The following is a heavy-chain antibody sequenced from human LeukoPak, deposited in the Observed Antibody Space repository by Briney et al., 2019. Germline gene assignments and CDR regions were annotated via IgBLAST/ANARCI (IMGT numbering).Heavy chain of an antibody. D-gene: IGHD3-22*01. CDR3: ARGGYDSSGYDYYYYYMDV. Sequence: SETLSLTCTVSGGSISSYYWSWIRQPPGKGLEWIGYIYTSGSTNYNPSLKSRVTISVDTSKNQFSLKLSSVPAADTAVYYCARGGYDSSGYDYYYYYMDVWGKETTVTVSS. CDR2: IYTSGST. V-gene: IGHV4-4*09. J-gene: IGHJ6*03. CDR1: GGSISSYY.